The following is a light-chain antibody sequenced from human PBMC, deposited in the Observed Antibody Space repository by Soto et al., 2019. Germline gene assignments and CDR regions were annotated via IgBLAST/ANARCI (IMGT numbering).Light chain of an antibody. CDR1: SSDVGDYNY. Sequence: QPVLTQPRSVSGSPGQSVTISCTGTSSDVGDYNYVSWYQQHPGTVPKLVIFDVSKRPSGVPHRFSGSKSGNTASLTISGLQPEDEADYYCCSYAGGYSWVFGGGTKVTVL. J-gene: IGLJ3*02. V-gene: IGLV2-11*01. CDR3: CSYAGGYSWV. CDR2: DVS.